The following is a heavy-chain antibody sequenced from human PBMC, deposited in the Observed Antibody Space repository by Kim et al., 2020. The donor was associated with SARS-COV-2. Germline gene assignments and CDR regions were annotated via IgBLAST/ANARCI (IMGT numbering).Heavy chain of an antibody. CDR3: ARVASSIAVAVAFDP. V-gene: IGHV4-59*01. CDR2: IYYSGST. D-gene: IGHD6-19*01. CDR1: GVSISNYY. J-gene: IGHJ5*02. Sequence: SETLSLTCTVSGVSISNYYWSWIRQPPGKGLEWVGDIYYSGSTNYNPSLKSRGTILVDTSKNQCSLKLSAVTAADTAVYYCARVASSIAVAVAFDPWGQGTLVTVSS.